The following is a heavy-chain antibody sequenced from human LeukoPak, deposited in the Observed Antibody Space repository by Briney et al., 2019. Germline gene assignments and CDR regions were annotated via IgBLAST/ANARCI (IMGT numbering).Heavy chain of an antibody. D-gene: IGHD1-1*01. CDR2: IVVASGNT. Sequence: GTSVKVSCKASGFTFTNSAVQWVRQARGQRLEWIGWIVVASGNTNYAPKFQERVTITRDMSTSTAYMELSSLRSEDTAVHYCAADSGTQGDLFDYWGQGTLVTVSS. CDR1: GFTFTNSA. V-gene: IGHV1-58*01. J-gene: IGHJ4*02. CDR3: AADSGTQGDLFDY.